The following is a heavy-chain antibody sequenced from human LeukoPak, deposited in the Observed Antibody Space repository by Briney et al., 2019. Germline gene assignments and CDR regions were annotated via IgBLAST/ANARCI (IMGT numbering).Heavy chain of an antibody. V-gene: IGHV4-34*01. J-gene: IGHJ4*02. D-gene: IGHD3-10*01. CDR2: INYSGST. CDR3: ARGRRWFGAFDY. Sequence: SETLSLTCAIYSESFSGYFWSWIRQPPGKGLEWIGEINYSGSTNYNPSLKSRVTISVDTSKNQFSLKLSSVTAADAAVYYCARGRRWFGAFDYWGQGTLVTVSS. CDR1: SESFSGYF.